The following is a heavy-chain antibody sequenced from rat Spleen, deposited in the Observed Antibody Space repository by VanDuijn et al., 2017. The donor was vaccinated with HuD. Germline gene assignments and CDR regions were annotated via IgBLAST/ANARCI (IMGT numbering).Heavy chain of an antibody. CDR2: ISYDGRNS. D-gene: IGHD1-11*01. J-gene: IGHJ3*01. CDR1: GFTFSDYY. V-gene: IGHV5-29*01. Sequence: EVQLVESDGGLVQPGRSLKLSCAASGFTFSDYYMAWVRQAPTKGLEWVATISYDGRNSYYRDSVKGRFSISRDNAKSTLDLQMDSLRSEDTATYYCARLGTEAIGNWFSYWGQGTLVTVSS. CDR3: ARLGTEAIGNWFSY.